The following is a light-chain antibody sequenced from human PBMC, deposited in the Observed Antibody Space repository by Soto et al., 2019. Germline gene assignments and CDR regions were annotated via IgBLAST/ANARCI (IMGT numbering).Light chain of an antibody. CDR2: TAG. J-gene: IGLJ1*01. V-gene: IGLV1-44*01. CDR3: SAWDNSLDGYV. CDR1: SSNIGSNT. Sequence: QSVLTQPLSVSASPGERVTISCAGGSSNIGSNTVAWYQHLPGTAPPRLIFTAGQRPSGVPGRFSGSKSGTSASLAISGLQSEDEGDYYCSAWDNSLDGYVFGPGTKLTVL.